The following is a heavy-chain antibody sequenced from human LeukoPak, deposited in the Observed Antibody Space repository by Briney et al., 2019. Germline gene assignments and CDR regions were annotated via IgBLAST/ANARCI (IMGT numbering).Heavy chain of an antibody. CDR1: GFIVSSNY. D-gene: IGHD4-17*01. CDR2: IYSGGST. V-gene: IGHV3-53*01. CDR3: ATSHGAYAKGAFDI. Sequence: GGSLRLSCAASGFIVSSNYMSWVRQAPGKGLEWVSVIYSGGSTYHADSVKGRFTISRDKSKNTLYPQMNSLRVEDTAVYYCATSHGAYAKGAFDIWGQGTMVTVSS. J-gene: IGHJ3*02.